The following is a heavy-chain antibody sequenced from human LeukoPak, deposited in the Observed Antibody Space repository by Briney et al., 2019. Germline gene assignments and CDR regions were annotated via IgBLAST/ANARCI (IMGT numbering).Heavy chain of an antibody. CDR3: AKDSSRIAADRFDY. V-gene: IGHV3-30*18. J-gene: IGHJ4*02. Sequence: GGSLRLSCAASGFTFSSYGMHWVRQAPGKGLEWVAVISYDGSNKYYADSVKGRFTISRDNSKNTLYLQMNSLRAEDTAVYYCAKDSSRIAADRFDYWGQGTLVTVSS. CDR2: ISYDGSNK. CDR1: GFTFSSYG. D-gene: IGHD6-13*01.